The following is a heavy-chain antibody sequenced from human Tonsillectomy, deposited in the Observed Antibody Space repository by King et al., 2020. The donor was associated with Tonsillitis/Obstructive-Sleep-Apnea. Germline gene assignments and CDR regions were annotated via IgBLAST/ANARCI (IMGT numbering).Heavy chain of an antibody. Sequence: VQLQESGPGLVKPSETLSLTCTVSGGSISSYYWSWIRQPPGKGLEWIGYIYYSGSTNYNPSLKSRVTISVDTSKNQFSLKLSSVTAADTAVYYCARRGLIGANYDFWSGSRAASYYNMDVWGKGTTVTVSS. D-gene: IGHD3-3*01. CDR3: ARRGLIGANYDFWSGSRAASYYNMDV. V-gene: IGHV4-59*08. CDR2: IYYSGST. CDR1: GGSISSYY. J-gene: IGHJ6*03.